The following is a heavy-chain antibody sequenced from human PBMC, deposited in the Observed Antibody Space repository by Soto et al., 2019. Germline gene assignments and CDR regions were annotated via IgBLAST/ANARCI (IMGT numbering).Heavy chain of an antibody. CDR3: ARDRGIAARPGDYYYYYGMDV. V-gene: IGHV4-4*07. CDR1: GGSISSYY. Sequence: SETLSLTCTVSGGSISSYYWSWIRQPAGKGLEWIGRIYTSGSTNYNPSLKSRVAMSVDTSKNQFSLKLSSVTAADTAVYYCARDRGIAARPGDYYYYYGMDVWGQGTTVTSP. D-gene: IGHD6-6*01. CDR2: IYTSGST. J-gene: IGHJ6*02.